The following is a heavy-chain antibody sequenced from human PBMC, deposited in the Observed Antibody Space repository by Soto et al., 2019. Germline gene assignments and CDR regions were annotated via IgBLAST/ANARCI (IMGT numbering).Heavy chain of an antibody. CDR3: ARRGGSSSGYYYYAMDV. Sequence: SETLSLTCSVSSDSMNSGGYYWSWIRQHPGKGLEWIGYIYSNGDTYYNPSLKSRVTISIDTSKNQFSLNLTSVTAADTAVYYCARRGGSSSGYYYYAMDVWGQGTTVTVSS. CDR1: SDSMNSGGYY. V-gene: IGHV4-31*03. D-gene: IGHD6-6*01. J-gene: IGHJ6*02. CDR2: IYSNGDT.